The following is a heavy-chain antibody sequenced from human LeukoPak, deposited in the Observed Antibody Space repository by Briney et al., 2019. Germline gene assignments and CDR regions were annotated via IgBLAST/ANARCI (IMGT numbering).Heavy chain of an antibody. D-gene: IGHD6-13*01. Sequence: PGGSLRLSCAASGFTFSSYSMNWVRQAPGKGLEWVSSISSSSSYIYYADSVKGRFTISRDNAKNSLYLQMNSLRAEDTAVYYCAISRYSSSWYNWFDPWGQGTLATVSS. J-gene: IGHJ5*02. CDR2: ISSSSSYI. CDR1: GFTFSSYS. CDR3: AISRYSSSWYNWFDP. V-gene: IGHV3-21*01.